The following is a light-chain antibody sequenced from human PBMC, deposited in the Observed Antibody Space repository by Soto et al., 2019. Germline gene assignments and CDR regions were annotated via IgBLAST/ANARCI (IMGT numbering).Light chain of an antibody. Sequence: EIVLTQSPGTLSLSPGERATLSCRASQSVRNNLAWYQQKPGQAPRLLIYGASTRATGIPVRFSGTGSGTEFTLTISSLQSEDFAVYFCQQYNNWPPHTFGGGTKVDIK. V-gene: IGKV3-15*01. CDR1: QSVRNN. J-gene: IGKJ4*01. CDR2: GAS. CDR3: QQYNNWPPHT.